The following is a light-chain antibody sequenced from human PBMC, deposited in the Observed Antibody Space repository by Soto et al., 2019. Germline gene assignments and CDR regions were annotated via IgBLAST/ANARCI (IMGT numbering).Light chain of an antibody. CDR1: SSDVGGYNY. V-gene: IGLV2-14*01. J-gene: IGLJ1*01. CDR2: DVS. CDR3: SSYTTSSTPFYV. Sequence: QSVLTQPASVSASPGQSITIFCTGTSSDVGGYNYVFWYQQHPGKAPKLMIYDVSNRPSGVSNRFSGSKSGNTASLTISGLQAEDEADYYCSSYTTSSTPFYVFGTGTKVTVL.